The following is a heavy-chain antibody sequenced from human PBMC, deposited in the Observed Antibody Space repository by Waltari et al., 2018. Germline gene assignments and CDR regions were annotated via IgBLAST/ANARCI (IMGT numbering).Heavy chain of an antibody. V-gene: IGHV3-48*04. D-gene: IGHD3-3*01. J-gene: IGHJ5*02. CDR3: ARGISTYYDFWSGYFPYNWFDP. CDR2: ISSSSSTI. Sequence: EVQLLESGGGLVQPGGSLRLSCAASGFTFRSYSMTWVRQAPGQGLESVSYISSSSSTIYYADSVKGRFTISRDNAKNSLYLQMNSLRAEDTAVYYCARGISTYYDFWSGYFPYNWFDPWGQGTLVTVSS. CDR1: GFTFRSYS.